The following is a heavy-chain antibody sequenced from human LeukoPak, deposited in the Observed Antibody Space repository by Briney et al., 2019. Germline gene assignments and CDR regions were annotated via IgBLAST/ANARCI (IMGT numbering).Heavy chain of an antibody. CDR2: IIPILGIA. CDR1: GGTFSSYT. Sequence: GSSVKVSCKASGGTFSSYTISWERQAPGQGLEWMGRIIPILGIANYAQKFQGRVTITADKSTSTAYMELSSLRSEDTAVYYCARGLQQLVYYYYGMDVRGQGTTVTVSS. V-gene: IGHV1-69*02. D-gene: IGHD6-13*01. J-gene: IGHJ6*02. CDR3: ARGLQQLVYYYYGMDV.